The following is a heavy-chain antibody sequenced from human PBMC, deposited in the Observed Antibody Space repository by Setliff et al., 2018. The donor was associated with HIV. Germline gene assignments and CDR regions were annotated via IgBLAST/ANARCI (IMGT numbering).Heavy chain of an antibody. J-gene: IGHJ5*02. V-gene: IGHV4-39*07. D-gene: IGHD5-12*01. CDR1: GGSISSSSYY. CDR3: ARDLNRGYSGYVYNWFDP. Sequence: NPSETLSLTCTVSGGSISSSSYYWGWIRQPPGKGLEWIGSIYYSGSTYYNPSLKSRVTISVDTLKSQFSMKLSSVIAADTAVYYCARDLNRGYSGYVYNWFDPWGQGTLVTVSS. CDR2: IYYSGST.